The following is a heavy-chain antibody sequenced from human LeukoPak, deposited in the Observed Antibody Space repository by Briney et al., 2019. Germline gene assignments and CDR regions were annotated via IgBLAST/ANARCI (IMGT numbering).Heavy chain of an antibody. CDR3: ARRDYYYYYMDV. CDR1: GGSISSSSYY. CDR2: IYYSGST. Sequence: SETLSLTCTVSGGSISSSSYYWGWIRQPPGKGLEWIGSIYYSGSTYYNPSLKSRVTISVDTSKNQFSLKLSSVTAADTAVYYCARRDYYYYYMDVWGKGTTVTISS. J-gene: IGHJ6*03. V-gene: IGHV4-39*01.